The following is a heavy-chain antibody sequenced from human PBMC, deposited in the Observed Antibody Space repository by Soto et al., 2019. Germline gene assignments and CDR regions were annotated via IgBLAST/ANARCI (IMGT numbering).Heavy chain of an antibody. Sequence: SETLSLTCAVSGCSISSGGYSWSWNRQPPGKGLEWIGYIYHSGSTYYNPSLKSRVTISVDRSKNQFSLKLSSVTAADTAMYYCARPNTFGGVMGLGRIDIWGQGTTVTVS. D-gene: IGHD3-16*01. V-gene: IGHV4-30-2*01. J-gene: IGHJ3*02. CDR1: GCSISSGGYS. CDR3: ARPNTFGGVMGLGRIDI. CDR2: IYHSGST.